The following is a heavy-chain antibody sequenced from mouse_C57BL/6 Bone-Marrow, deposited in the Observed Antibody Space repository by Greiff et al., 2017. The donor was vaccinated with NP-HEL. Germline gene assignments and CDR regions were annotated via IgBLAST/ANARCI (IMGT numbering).Heavy chain of an antibody. CDR2: ISRGGDYI. J-gene: IGHJ1*03. D-gene: IGHD2-4*01. V-gene: IGHV5-9-1*02. CDR3: TRGDYDYDVNFDV. Sequence: EVKLVESGAGLVKPGGSLKLSCAASGYTFSSYAMSWVRQTPEKGLEWVAYISRGGDYIYYADTFKGRSTISRYNAMNTHYLQMSSLKSYDTAMYYCTRGDYDYDVNFDVWGTGTTVTVSS. CDR1: GYTFSSYA.